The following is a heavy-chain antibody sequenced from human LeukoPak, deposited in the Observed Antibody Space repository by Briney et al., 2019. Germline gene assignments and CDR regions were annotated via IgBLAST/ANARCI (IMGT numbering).Heavy chain of an antibody. Sequence: SETLSLTCTVSGGSISSSSYYWGWIRQPPGKGLEWIGSIYYSGSTYYNPSLKSRVTISVGTSKNQFSLKLSSVTAADTAVYYCARLVLYYGSGSYYYFDYWGQGTLVTVSS. D-gene: IGHD3-10*01. J-gene: IGHJ4*02. CDR2: IYYSGST. CDR1: GGSISSSSYY. CDR3: ARLVLYYGSGSYYYFDY. V-gene: IGHV4-39*01.